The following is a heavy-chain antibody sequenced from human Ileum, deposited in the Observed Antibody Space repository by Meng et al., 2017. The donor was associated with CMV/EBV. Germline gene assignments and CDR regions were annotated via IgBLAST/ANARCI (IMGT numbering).Heavy chain of an antibody. D-gene: IGHD3-3*01. CDR1: GGSISSSSYY. J-gene: IGHJ6*02. V-gene: IGHV4-39*07. Sequence: SETLSLTCTVAGGSISSSSYYWGWLRQPPGKGLEWIGSIYYSGSTYYNPSLKSRVTISVDTSKNQFSLKLSSVTAADTAVYYCARDVYYDFWSGYYQDNYYGMDVWGQGTTVTVSS. CDR2: IYYSGST. CDR3: ARDVYYDFWSGYYQDNYYGMDV.